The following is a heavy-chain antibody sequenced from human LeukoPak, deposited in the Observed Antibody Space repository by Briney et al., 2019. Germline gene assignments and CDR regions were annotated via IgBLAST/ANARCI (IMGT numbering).Heavy chain of an antibody. Sequence: ASVKVSCKSSGYTFTDYYVHWVRQVPGQGLEWMGWINPNSGDTDYALKFQGRVTMTRDTSISTAYMALSSLRSDDTAVYYCARDMDTGPDLFDYWGQGTLVTVSS. D-gene: IGHD5-18*01. V-gene: IGHV1-2*02. J-gene: IGHJ4*02. CDR2: INPNSGDT. CDR1: GYTFTDYY. CDR3: ARDMDTGPDLFDY.